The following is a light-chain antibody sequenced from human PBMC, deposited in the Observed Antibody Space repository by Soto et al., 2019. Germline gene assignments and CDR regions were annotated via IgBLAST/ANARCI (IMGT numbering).Light chain of an antibody. CDR3: QRYNRWPLS. Sequence: EIVMTQSPATLSVSPGERATLSCSASQGIGRTLAWYRQKPGQTPKLLIFDASTRATGVPARFSGGGSWTEFTLTINSLQSEDFAVYYCQRYNRWPLSFGGGTKVEIK. CDR2: DAS. V-gene: IGKV3-15*01. CDR1: QGIGRT. J-gene: IGKJ4*01.